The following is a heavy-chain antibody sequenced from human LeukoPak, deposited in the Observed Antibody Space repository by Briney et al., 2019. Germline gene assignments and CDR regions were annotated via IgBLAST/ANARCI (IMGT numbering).Heavy chain of an antibody. Sequence: PSETLSLTCAVYGGSFSGYYWSWIRQPPGKGLEWIGEINHSGSTNYNPSLKSRVTISVDTSKNQFSLKLSSVTAADTAVYYCARRSYDCVWGSYRRGTFDYWGQGTLVTVSS. CDR1: GGSFSGYY. CDR3: ARRSYDCVWGSYRRGTFDY. V-gene: IGHV4-34*01. CDR2: INHSGST. J-gene: IGHJ4*02. D-gene: IGHD3-16*02.